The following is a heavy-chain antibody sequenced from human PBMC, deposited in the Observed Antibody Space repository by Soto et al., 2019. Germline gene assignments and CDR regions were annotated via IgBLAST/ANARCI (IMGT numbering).Heavy chain of an antibody. CDR3: ARENGSSGRYFDY. V-gene: IGHV3-74*01. Sequence: GGSLRLSCAASGFTFSSYWMHWVRQAPGKGLVWVSRINSDGSSTNYADSVKGRFTISRDNAKNTLTLQMNSLRAEDTAVYYCARENGSSGRYFDYWGQGTLVTVSS. CDR1: GFTFSSYW. CDR2: INSDGSST. D-gene: IGHD3-10*01. J-gene: IGHJ4*02.